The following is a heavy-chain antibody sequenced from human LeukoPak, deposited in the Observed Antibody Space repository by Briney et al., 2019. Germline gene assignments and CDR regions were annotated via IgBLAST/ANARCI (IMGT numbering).Heavy chain of an antibody. Sequence: LRLSCASTGLTHSISPMSSPHPAPGTGLEWDSIISYSGPDTHYAVSVKGRFTIPRDNSKRTLYLQLTSLRGEDTAVYYWAKDFATAASDTSYWGQGTLVSVSS. V-gene: IGHV3-23*01. J-gene: IGHJ4*02. CDR1: GLTHSISP. CDR3: AKDFATAASDTSY. CDR2: ISYSGPDT. D-gene: IGHD6-13*01.